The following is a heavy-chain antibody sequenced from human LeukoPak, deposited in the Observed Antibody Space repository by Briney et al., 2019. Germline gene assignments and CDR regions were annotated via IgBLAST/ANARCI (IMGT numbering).Heavy chain of an antibody. J-gene: IGHJ6*02. CDR1: GGSISRYY. V-gene: IGHV4-59*01. Sequence: PSETVSLTCTVSGGSISRYYWTWIRQPPGKGLEWIGYVFYNGSTNYNPSLKSRVAISLDTSKRQFSLRLTSVTAADTAVYYCARDGCSSTSCYSDYYYGMDVWGQGTTVTVSS. CDR3: ARDGCSSTSCYSDYYYGMDV. CDR2: VFYNGST. D-gene: IGHD2-2*01.